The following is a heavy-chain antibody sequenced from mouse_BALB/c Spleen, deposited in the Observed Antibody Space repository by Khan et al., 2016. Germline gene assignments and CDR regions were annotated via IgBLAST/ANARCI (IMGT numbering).Heavy chain of an antibody. V-gene: IGHV1S135*01. J-gene: IGHJ4*01. CDR3: ASDLLWYAMDY. CDR1: GYAFTSYN. CDR2: IDPYNGGT. Sequence: EVQLQESGPELVKPGASVKVSCKASGYAFTSYNMYWVKQSHGKSLEWIGYIDPYNGGTNYNQKFRGKATLTVDKSSSTAFMHLNSLTSEDSAVYYCASDLLWYAMDYWGQGPSVTVSS. D-gene: IGHD2-1*01.